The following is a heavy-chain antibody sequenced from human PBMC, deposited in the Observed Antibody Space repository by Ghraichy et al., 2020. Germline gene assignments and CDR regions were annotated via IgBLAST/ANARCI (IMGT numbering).Heavy chain of an antibody. CDR3: TRQTTGFDP. V-gene: IGHV4-39*07. J-gene: IGHJ5*02. CDR2: IYYSGTT. D-gene: IGHD4-17*01. Sequence: SETLSLTCTVSGGSVNSPNYYWGWTRQPPGKGLEWIGSIYYSGTTYYNPSLKSRVTISLDTSKNQFSLNLSSVTAADTAVYYCTRQTTGFDPWGQGTLVTVSS. CDR1: GGSVNSPNYY.